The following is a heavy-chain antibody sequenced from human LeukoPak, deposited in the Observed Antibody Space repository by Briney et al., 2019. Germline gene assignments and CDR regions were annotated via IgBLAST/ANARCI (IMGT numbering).Heavy chain of an antibody. J-gene: IGHJ4*02. CDR2: IWSSGSSK. CDR3: VRRVVVADYFDY. D-gene: IGHD2-15*01. CDR1: GFTFSRYE. V-gene: IGHV3-48*03. Sequence: GGSLRLSCAAPGFTFSRYEKHWVRQAPGKGVGWVSHIWSSGSSKYYADSVKGRFTISRDNAKNSLYLQMNSLRAEDTAVYYCVRRVVVADYFDYWGQGTLVTVSS.